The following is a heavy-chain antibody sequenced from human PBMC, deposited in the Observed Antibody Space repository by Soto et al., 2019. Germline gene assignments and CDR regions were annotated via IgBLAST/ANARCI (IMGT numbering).Heavy chain of an antibody. J-gene: IGHJ6*02. CDR1: GGSISRYY. D-gene: IGHD1-26*01. V-gene: IGHV4-59*01. CDR3: ARDGWERQQHAGSQGPYYYYDGMDV. CDR2: IYYSGST. Sequence: SETLSLTCSVSGGSISRYYWNWIRQPPGKGLEWIGYIYYSGSTNYNPSLKSRVTMSVDTSTNQFSLKLSSVTAADTAVYYCARDGWERQQHAGSQGPYYYYDGMDVWGQGTPVTVSS.